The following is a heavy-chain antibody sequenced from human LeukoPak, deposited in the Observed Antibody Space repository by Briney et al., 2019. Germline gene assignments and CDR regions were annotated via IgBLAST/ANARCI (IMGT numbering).Heavy chain of an antibody. CDR2: IYYSGST. CDR3: ARSPTVTTDNWFDP. V-gene: IGHV4-34*01. D-gene: IGHD4-17*01. Sequence: SETLSLTCAVYGGSFSGYYWSWIRQPPGKGLEWIGSIYYSGSTYYNPSLKSRVTISVDTSKNQFSLKLGSVTAADTAVYYCARSPTVTTDNWFDPWGQGTLVTVSS. CDR1: GGSFSGYY. J-gene: IGHJ5*02.